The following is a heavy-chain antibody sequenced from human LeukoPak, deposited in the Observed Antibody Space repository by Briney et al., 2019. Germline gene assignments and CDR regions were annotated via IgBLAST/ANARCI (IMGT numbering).Heavy chain of an antibody. Sequence: PGGSLRLSCVASGITFSTYSMNWVRQAPGKGLEWVSSISYSSTYIYYEDSVKSRFTISRDNARNSMYLQMNSLRAEDTAVYYCASTPSVGDYYPWYFDFWGRGTLVTVSS. CDR1: GITFSTYS. CDR3: ASTPSVGDYYPWYFDF. D-gene: IGHD1-26*01. CDR2: ISYSSTYI. V-gene: IGHV3-21*06. J-gene: IGHJ2*01.